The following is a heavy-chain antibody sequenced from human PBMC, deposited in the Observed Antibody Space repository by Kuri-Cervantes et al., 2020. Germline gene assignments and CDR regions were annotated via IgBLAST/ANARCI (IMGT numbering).Heavy chain of an antibody. CDR3: ARDLRGSSCF. D-gene: IGHD6-13*01. J-gene: IGHJ4*02. V-gene: IGHV3-21*01. CDR2: ISSSSSYI. Sequence: GGSLRLSCAASGFTFSSYSMNWVRQAPGKGLEWVSSISSSSSYIYYADSVKGRFTISRDNAKNSLYLQMNNLGAEDTALYYCARDLRGSSCFWGQGALVTVSS. CDR1: GFTFSSYS.